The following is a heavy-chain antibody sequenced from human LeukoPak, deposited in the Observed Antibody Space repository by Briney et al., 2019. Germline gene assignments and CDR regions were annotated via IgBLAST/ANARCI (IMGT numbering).Heavy chain of an antibody. CDR2: ISAYNGNT. CDR3: ARGLGYCSSTSCADAFDI. V-gene: IGHV1-18*01. J-gene: IGHJ3*02. D-gene: IGHD2-2*01. Sequence: ASVKVSFKASGYTFTSYGISWVRQAPGQGLEWMGWISAYNGNTNYAQKLQGRVTMTTDTSTSTAYMELRSLRSDDTAVYYCARGLGYCSSTSCADAFDIWGQGTMVTVSS. CDR1: GYTFTSYG.